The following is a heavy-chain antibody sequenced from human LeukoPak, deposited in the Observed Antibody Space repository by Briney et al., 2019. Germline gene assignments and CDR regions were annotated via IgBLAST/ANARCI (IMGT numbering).Heavy chain of an antibody. Sequence: PGGSLRLSCAASGFTFSNAWMSWARQAPGKGLEWVGRIKSKTDGGTTDYAAPVKGRFTISRDDSKNTLYLQMNSLKTEDTAVYYCARDSAWTTFDLWGRGALVTVAS. CDR3: ARDSAWTTFDL. D-gene: IGHD3/OR15-3a*01. V-gene: IGHV3-15*01. CDR1: GFTFSNAW. CDR2: IKSKTDGGTT. J-gene: IGHJ2*01.